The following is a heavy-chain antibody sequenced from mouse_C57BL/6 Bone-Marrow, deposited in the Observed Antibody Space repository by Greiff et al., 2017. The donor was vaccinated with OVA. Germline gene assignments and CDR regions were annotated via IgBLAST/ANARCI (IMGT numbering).Heavy chain of an antibody. CDR1: GYSITSGYY. CDR2: ISYDGSN. CDR3: ARLRI. J-gene: IGHJ4*01. V-gene: IGHV3-6*01. Sequence: DVKLQESGPGLVKPSQSLSLTCSVTGYSITSGYYWNWIRQFPGNKLEWMGYISYDGSNNYNPSLKNRISITRDTSKNQFFLKLNSVTTEDTATYYCARLRIWGQGTSVTVSS.